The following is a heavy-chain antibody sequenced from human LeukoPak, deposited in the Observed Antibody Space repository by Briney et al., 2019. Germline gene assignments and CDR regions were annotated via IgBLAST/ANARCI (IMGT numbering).Heavy chain of an antibody. CDR2: INHSGST. CDR3: ARDGTHDYGDYGAFDI. CDR1: GGSFSDYY. J-gene: IGHJ3*02. D-gene: IGHD4-17*01. V-gene: IGHV4-34*01. Sequence: NPSETLSLTCGVYGGSFSDYYWSWIRQPPGKGLEWIGEINHSGSTNYNPSLKSRVTISVDTSKNQLSLKLSSVTAADTAVYYCARDGTHDYGDYGAFDIWGQGTMVTVSS.